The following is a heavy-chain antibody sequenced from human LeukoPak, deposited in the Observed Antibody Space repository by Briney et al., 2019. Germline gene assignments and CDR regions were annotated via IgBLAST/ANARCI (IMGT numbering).Heavy chain of an antibody. Sequence: SETLSLTCVVSGDSISSGGYSWSWIRQTRGKGLEWIAYIHDSGSTYNNPSLKSRLSIPIDTSKNQFSLKLNSVSAADTAVYYCARVVAAAGNNWFDPWGQGTLVTVSS. CDR1: GDSISSGGYS. CDR3: ARVVAAAGNNWFDP. V-gene: IGHV4-30-4*07. D-gene: IGHD6-13*01. J-gene: IGHJ5*02. CDR2: IHDSGST.